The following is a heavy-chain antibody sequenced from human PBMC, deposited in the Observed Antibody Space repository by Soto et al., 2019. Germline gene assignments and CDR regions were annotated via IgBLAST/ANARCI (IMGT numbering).Heavy chain of an antibody. Sequence: GGSLRLSCAASGFIFSDYAMHWIRQAPGKGLEWVAVIWFDGNNKYYADSVKGRFTISRDNSKNTLYLQMSSLRTEETAMYHCAREHSGGFDWWGQGTLVTVSS. CDR3: AREHSGGFDW. CDR2: IWFDGNNK. D-gene: IGHD2-21*01. V-gene: IGHV3-30*04. J-gene: IGHJ4*02. CDR1: GFIFSDYA.